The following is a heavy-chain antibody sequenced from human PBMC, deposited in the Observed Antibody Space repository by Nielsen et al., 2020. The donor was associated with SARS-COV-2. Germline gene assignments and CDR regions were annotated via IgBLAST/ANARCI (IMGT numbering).Heavy chain of an antibody. CDR1: GFSLINARMG. CDR3: ARIQLELRLFYFYYSMDV. CDR2: IFSNDEK. V-gene: IGHV2-26*01. D-gene: IGHD1-7*01. Sequence: ETLTLTCTVSGFSLINARMGVGWIRQPPGRALESLAHIFSNDEKSYSTSLKSRLTISKDTSKSQVVLTMTNMDPVDTATYYCARIQLELRLFYFYYSMDVWGKGTTVTVSS. J-gene: IGHJ6*03.